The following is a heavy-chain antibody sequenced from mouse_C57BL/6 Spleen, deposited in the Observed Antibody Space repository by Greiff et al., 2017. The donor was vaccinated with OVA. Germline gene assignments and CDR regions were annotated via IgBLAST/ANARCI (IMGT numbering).Heavy chain of an antibody. D-gene: IGHD2-4*01. CDR1: GFTFSSYA. J-gene: IGHJ2*01. CDR2: ISDGGSYT. V-gene: IGHV5-4*01. Sequence: EVNVVESGGGLVKPGGSLKLSCAASGFTFSSYAMSWVRQTPEKRLEWVATISDGGSYTYYPDNVKGRVTISRDNDKHNLYMQMSHLKSEDTAMYDCARDGGLRRTSPFGYWGQGTTLTVSS. CDR3: ARDGGLRRTSPFGY.